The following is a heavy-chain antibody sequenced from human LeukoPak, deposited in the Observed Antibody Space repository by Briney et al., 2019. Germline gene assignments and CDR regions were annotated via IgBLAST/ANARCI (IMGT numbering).Heavy chain of an antibody. CDR3: AKDRSTETRPRPDAFDI. CDR1: GDSITSGSYY. Sequence: SETLSLTCTVSGDSITSGSYYWGWIRQPPGRGLEWIGSIYYSGNTYYNPSLKSRVTISVDTSNNEFSLRLTSVAAADTAVYYCAKDRSTETRPRPDAFDIWGQGTMVTVSS. V-gene: IGHV4-39*07. CDR2: IYYSGNT. J-gene: IGHJ3*02. D-gene: IGHD4-17*01.